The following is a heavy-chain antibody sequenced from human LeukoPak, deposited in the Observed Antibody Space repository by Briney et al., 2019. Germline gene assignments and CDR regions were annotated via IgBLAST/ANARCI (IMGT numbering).Heavy chain of an antibody. V-gene: IGHV1-2*02. Sequence: GASVKVSCKASGYTFTRYYMHGVRQAPGQGGEGRGWINPNSGGTNYAQKFQGRVTMTRDTSISTAYMELSRLRSDDTAVYYCARDRGRYFEEGTLYYYYYYGMDVWGQGTTVTVSS. CDR2: INPNSGGT. CDR3: ARDRGRYFEEGTLYYYYYYGMDV. CDR1: GYTFTRYY. J-gene: IGHJ6*02. D-gene: IGHD3-9*01.